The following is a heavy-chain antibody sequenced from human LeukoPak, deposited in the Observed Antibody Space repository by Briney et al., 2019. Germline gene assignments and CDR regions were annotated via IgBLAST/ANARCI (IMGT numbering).Heavy chain of an antibody. CDR1: GFTFSSYG. J-gene: IGHJ3*02. CDR2: ISYDGSNK. Sequence: PGGSLRLSCAASGFTFSSYGMHWVRQAPGKGLEWVAVISYDGSNKYYADSVKGRFTISRDNSKNTLYLQMNSLRAEDTAVYYCATERYYYDSSPFDAFDIWGQGTMVTVSS. D-gene: IGHD3-22*01. CDR3: ATERYYYDSSPFDAFDI. V-gene: IGHV3-30*03.